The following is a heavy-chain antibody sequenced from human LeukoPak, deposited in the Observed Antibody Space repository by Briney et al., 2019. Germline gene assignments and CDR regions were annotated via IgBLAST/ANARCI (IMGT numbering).Heavy chain of an antibody. CDR1: GITLSNYG. CDR2: ISGSGGST. V-gene: IGHV3-23*01. D-gene: IGHD3/OR15-3a*01. CDR3: AKRGVVIRVFLVGFHKEAFYFES. J-gene: IGHJ4*02. Sequence: PGGSLRLSCAVSGITLSNYGMSWVRQAPGKGLEWVARISGSGGSTIYADSVKGRFTISRDNPKNTLYLQMNSLRAEDTAFYFCAKRGVVIRVFLVGFHKEAFYFESWGQGALVTVSS.